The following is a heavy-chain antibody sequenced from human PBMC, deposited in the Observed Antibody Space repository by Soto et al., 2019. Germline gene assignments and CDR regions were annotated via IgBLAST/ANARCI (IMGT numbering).Heavy chain of an antibody. D-gene: IGHD6-13*01. Sequence: GGSLRLSCAASGFTFSSYAMSWVRQAPGKGLEWVSAISGSGGSTYYADSVKGRFTISRDNSKNTLYLQMNSLRAEYTAVYYCANLYSSSWYYFDYWGEGTLVTVSS. V-gene: IGHV3-23*01. CDR3: ANLYSSSWYYFDY. CDR2: ISGSGGST. J-gene: IGHJ4*02. CDR1: GFTFSSYA.